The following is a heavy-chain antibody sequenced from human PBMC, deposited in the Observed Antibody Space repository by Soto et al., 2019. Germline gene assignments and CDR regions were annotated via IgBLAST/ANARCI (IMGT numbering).Heavy chain of an antibody. D-gene: IGHD3-22*01. J-gene: IGHJ4*02. CDR2: INSDGSST. V-gene: IGHV3-74*01. CDR1: GFTFSSYA. Sequence: GGSLRLSCAASGFTFSSYAMSWVRQAPGKGLVWVSRINSDGSSTSYADSVKGRFTISRDNAKNTLYLQMNSLRAEDTAVYYCARDPTYFYDSSGYYDYWGQGTLVTVSS. CDR3: ARDPTYFYDSSGYYDY.